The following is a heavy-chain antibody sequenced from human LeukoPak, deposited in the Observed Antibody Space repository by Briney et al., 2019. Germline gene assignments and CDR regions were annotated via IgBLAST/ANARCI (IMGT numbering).Heavy chain of an antibody. J-gene: IGHJ4*02. CDR2: FDPEDGET. CDR3: ARGAGSYYFDY. Sequence: ASVKVSCKVSGYTLTELSMHWVRQAPGKGLEWMGGFDPEDGETIYAQKFQGRVTMTRDTSTRTVYMELSSLRSEDTAVYYCARGAGSYYFDYWGQGALVTVSS. D-gene: IGHD3-10*01. CDR1: GYTLTELS. V-gene: IGHV1-24*01.